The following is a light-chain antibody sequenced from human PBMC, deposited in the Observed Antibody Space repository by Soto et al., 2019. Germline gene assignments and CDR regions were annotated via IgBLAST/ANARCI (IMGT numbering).Light chain of an antibody. CDR1: QSVSSSY. V-gene: IGKV3-20*01. Sequence: DIVLTQSPGTLSLSPGERATLSCRSSQSVSSSYLAWYQHKPGQAPRLLIYDVSSRATGIPYRVSGSGSGSDFTLTISRLDPEDFAVYYCQQYGSSPTFGQGTKVEIK. J-gene: IGKJ1*01. CDR3: QQYGSSPT. CDR2: DVS.